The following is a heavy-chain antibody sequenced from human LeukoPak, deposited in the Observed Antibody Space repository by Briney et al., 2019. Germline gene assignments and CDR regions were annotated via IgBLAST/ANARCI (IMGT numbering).Heavy chain of an antibody. CDR2: FSYSGST. CDR3: ACLSVSHNHYFDY. Sequence: SETLSLTCTVSGASIDTYYWTWIRQPPGKGLEWIGDFSYSGSTSYSPSLKSRVTISVDTSKTQISLKLTSATAADTAFYYCACLSVSHNHYFDYWGQGILVTVSS. J-gene: IGHJ4*02. D-gene: IGHD5/OR15-5a*01. V-gene: IGHV4-59*08. CDR1: GASIDTYY.